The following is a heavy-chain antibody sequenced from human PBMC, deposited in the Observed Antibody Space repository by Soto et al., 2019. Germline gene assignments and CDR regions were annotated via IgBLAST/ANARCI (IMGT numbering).Heavy chain of an antibody. CDR1: GYTFTSYG. Sequence: QVQLVQSGAEVKKPGASVKVSCKASGYTFTSYGISCVRQAPGQGLEWLGWISAYNGNTNYAQKLQGRVTMTTDTSTSTAYKELRSLRSDDTAVYYCARDSRGWYHPWDYLGQGTLVTVSS. D-gene: IGHD6-19*01. J-gene: IGHJ4*02. V-gene: IGHV1-18*01. CDR3: ARDSRGWYHPWDY. CDR2: ISAYNGNT.